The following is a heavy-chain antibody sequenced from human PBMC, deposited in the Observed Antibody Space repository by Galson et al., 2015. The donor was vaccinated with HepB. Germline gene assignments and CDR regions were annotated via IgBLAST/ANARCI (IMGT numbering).Heavy chain of an antibody. CDR1: GYTFTSYD. CDR3: ARVPPYFSNSSCSSREGIDV. D-gene: IGHD2/OR15-2a*01. V-gene: IGHV1-8*01. CDR2: MNPNSGNT. J-gene: IGHJ6*02. Sequence: SVKVSCKASGYTFTSYDINWVRQATGQGLEWMGWMNPNSGNTGYAQKFQGRVTMTKSTSISTAYMELSSLRSEDTAVYYCARVPPYFSNSSCSSREGIDVRGQGTTVTVSS.